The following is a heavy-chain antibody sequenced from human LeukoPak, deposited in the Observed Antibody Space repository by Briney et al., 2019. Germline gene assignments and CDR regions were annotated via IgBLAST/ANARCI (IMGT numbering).Heavy chain of an antibody. D-gene: IGHD2-8*02. CDR1: GFTFSSYA. CDR2: ISGSGGST. Sequence: PGGSLRLSCAASGFTFSSYAMSWVRQAPGKGLEWVSAISGSGGSTYYADSVKGRFTISRDNSKNTLYLQMNSLRAEDTAVYYCAKEPRIRVTGGYHFDYWGQGTLVTVSS. J-gene: IGHJ4*02. V-gene: IGHV3-23*01. CDR3: AKEPRIRVTGGYHFDY.